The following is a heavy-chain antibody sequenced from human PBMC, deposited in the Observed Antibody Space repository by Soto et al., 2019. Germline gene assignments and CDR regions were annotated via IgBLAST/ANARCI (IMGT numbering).Heavy chain of an antibody. Sequence: PGGSLPLSCAASGFTFISYAMSWVRQAPGKGLEWVSAISGSGGSTYYADSVKGRFTISRDNSKNTLYLQMNSLRAEDTAVYYCAKFPPGDCSGGSCSGWGQGTMVTVSS. D-gene: IGHD2-15*01. J-gene: IGHJ3*01. CDR1: GFTFISYA. CDR2: ISGSGGST. V-gene: IGHV3-23*01. CDR3: AKFPPGDCSGGSCSG.